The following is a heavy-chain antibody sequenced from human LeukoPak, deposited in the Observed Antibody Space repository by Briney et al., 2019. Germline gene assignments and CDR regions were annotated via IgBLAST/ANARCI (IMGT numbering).Heavy chain of an antibody. Sequence: GGSLRLSCTASGFTFSGSAMHWVRQASGKGLEWVGRIRSKANSYATVYAASVKGRFTISRDNAKNSLYLQMNSLRAEDTAVYYCARDTYYYGSGSYYNSDWFDPWGQGTLVTVSS. CDR1: GFTFSGSA. D-gene: IGHD3-10*01. V-gene: IGHV3-73*01. J-gene: IGHJ5*02. CDR2: IRSKANSYAT. CDR3: ARDTYYYGSGSYYNSDWFDP.